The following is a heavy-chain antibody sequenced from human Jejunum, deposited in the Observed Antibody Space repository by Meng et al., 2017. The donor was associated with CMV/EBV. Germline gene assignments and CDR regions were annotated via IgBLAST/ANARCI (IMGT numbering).Heavy chain of an antibody. J-gene: IGHJ4*02. Sequence: QVQLLQVGAEVKKPGASVKVYCKASGYTFTRYAIHWVRQAPGQRLEWMGWINGGNGKTKYSQKFQGRVTITRDTSASTAYMELSSLRSEDTAVYYCARDVVVPAALTVRIDYWGQGTLVTVSS. D-gene: IGHD2-2*01. V-gene: IGHV1-3*01. CDR3: ARDVVVPAALTVRIDY. CDR2: INGGNGKT. CDR1: GYTFTRYA.